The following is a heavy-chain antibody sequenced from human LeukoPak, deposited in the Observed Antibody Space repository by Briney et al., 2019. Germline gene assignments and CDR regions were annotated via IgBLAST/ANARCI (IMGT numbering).Heavy chain of an antibody. CDR2: ISSSGGRT. CDR1: GSSFSSYA. D-gene: IGHD5-12*01. V-gene: IGHV3-23*01. J-gene: IGHJ4*02. Sequence: GASLTLSCAVSGSSFSSYAMSWVRHPPGKGLEWVSAISSSGGRTNYADSAKGRFTITRENSKNTLYLQMNSLRAEDTAVYYCAEGRLAGYSGYDSKDYWGQGTLVTVSS. CDR3: AEGRLAGYSGYDSKDY.